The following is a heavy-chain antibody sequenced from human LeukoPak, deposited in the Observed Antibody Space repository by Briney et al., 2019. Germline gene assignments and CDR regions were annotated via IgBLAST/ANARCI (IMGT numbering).Heavy chain of an antibody. D-gene: IGHD3-22*01. J-gene: IGHJ3*02. Sequence: GGSLRLSCAASGFTFSRYWMTWVRQAAGKGLEWVANIKEDGSEKYYVDSMEGRFTISRDNAKNSLYLQMNSLRVEDTAVYYCARYYYNDSGYSEDAFDIWGQGTMVTVSA. CDR2: IKEDGSEK. CDR1: GFTFSRYW. CDR3: ARYYYNDSGYSEDAFDI. V-gene: IGHV3-7*01.